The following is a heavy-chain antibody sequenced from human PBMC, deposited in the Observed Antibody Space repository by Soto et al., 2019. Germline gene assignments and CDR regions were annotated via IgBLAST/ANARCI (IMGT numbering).Heavy chain of an antibody. CDR2: VHYSGST. CDR3: ARALSPGYSDY. J-gene: IGHJ4*02. CDR1: GVSVSGYY. Sequence: SETLSLTCTVSGVSVSGYYWSWIRQPPGKGLEWIGYVHYSGSTNYNPSLKSRVTISVDTSKNQFSLKLTSVTAADTAIYYCARALSPGYSDYWGQGTLVTVSS. V-gene: IGHV4-59*02.